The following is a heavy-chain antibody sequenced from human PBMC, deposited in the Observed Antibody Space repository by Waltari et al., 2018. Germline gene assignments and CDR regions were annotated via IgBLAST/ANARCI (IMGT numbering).Heavy chain of an antibody. Sequence: EVQLVESGGGSVQPGGSLRLSCSVSGFTFSGHWMLWVRQGPGEGLVWVSRSKNDGTITHYADSVKGRFTISRDNAKNTLYLQMNSLRGDDTAVYFCARERWAMGDFWGQGTLVTVSS. V-gene: IGHV3-74*01. CDR1: GFTFSGHW. J-gene: IGHJ4*02. CDR3: ARERWAMGDF. CDR2: SKNDGTIT. D-gene: IGHD1-26*01.